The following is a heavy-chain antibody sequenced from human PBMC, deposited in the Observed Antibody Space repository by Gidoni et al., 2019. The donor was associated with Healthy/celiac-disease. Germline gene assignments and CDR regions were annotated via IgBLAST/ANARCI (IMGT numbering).Heavy chain of an antibody. CDR2: IRAYNGNT. Sequence: QVQLVQSGAEVKKPGASVKVYCQSSVYTFTSYGICWVRQAPGQGIEWMGWIRAYNGNTNDAQKLQGRVTMTTDTSTSTAYMELRSLRSDDTAVYYCARDSGRVGATNNGMDVWGQGTTVTVSS. V-gene: IGHV1-18*01. CDR3: ARDSGRVGATNNGMDV. J-gene: IGHJ6*02. CDR1: VYTFTSYG. D-gene: IGHD1-26*01.